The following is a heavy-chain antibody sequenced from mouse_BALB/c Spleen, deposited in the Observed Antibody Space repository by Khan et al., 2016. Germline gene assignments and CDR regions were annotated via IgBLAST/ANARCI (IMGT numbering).Heavy chain of an antibody. J-gene: IGHJ2*01. Sequence: QIQLVRSGPELKKPGETVKISCKASGYTFTNYGMNWVKQAPGKGLKWMGWINTYTGEPTYADDFKGRFAFSLETSASTAYLQINNLKNEDMATYFCATYYLYYFDYWGQGTTLTVSS. CDR3: ATYYLYYFDY. CDR1: GYTFTNYG. V-gene: IGHV9-1*02. D-gene: IGHD1-1*01. CDR2: INTYTGEP.